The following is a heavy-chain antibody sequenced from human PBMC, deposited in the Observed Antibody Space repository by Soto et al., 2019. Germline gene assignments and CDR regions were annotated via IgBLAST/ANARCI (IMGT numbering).Heavy chain of an antibody. CDR2: FVPMFSSS. CDR1: GTTFSTHG. D-gene: IGHD1-26*01. Sequence: QVQLVQSGAEVRKPGSSVNVSCNASGTTFSTHGIHWVRQAPGQGLEWMGGFVPMFSSSNYAQKFQGRLTIVADESTNSVYMELNSLRVDDSAIYYCARTGGTYYFDHWGQGTLVTVSS. J-gene: IGHJ4*02. V-gene: IGHV1-69*01. CDR3: ARTGGTYYFDH.